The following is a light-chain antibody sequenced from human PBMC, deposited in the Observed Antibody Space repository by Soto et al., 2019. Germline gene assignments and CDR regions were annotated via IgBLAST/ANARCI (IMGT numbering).Light chain of an antibody. CDR2: KAS. J-gene: IGKJ1*01. CDR3: QQYNNYWT. Sequence: DIQMTQSPSTLSASVGDRVTITCRASQSISSWLAWYQQKPGKAPKLLIYKASSLEGGVPSRFSGSGSGTDFTLTISSLQADDFATYYCQQYNNYWTFGQGTKVDIK. CDR1: QSISSW. V-gene: IGKV1-5*03.